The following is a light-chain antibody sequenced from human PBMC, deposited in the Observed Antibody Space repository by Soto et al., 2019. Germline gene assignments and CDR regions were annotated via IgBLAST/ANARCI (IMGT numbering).Light chain of an antibody. V-gene: IGKV2-30*01. Sequence: DVVLTQSPLALPVTLGQPASISCRSSQSLVYSDGNTYLNWFHQRPGQSPRRLIYRVSNRDSGVPDRFSGSGSGTDFTLTISRVEAGDVGIYYCMQGTHWPPITFGPGTKVDIK. J-gene: IGKJ3*01. CDR2: RVS. CDR1: QSLVYSDGNTY. CDR3: MQGTHWPPIT.